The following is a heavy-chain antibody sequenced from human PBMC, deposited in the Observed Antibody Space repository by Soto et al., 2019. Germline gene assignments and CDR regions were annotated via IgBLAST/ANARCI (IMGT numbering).Heavy chain of an antibody. V-gene: IGHV1-18*01. CDR2: ISAYNGNT. D-gene: IGHD2-15*01. J-gene: IGHJ4*02. CDR1: GYTFTSYG. Sequence: QVQLVQSGAEVKKPGASVKVSCKASGYTFTSYGISWVRQAPGQGLEYMGWISAYNGNTNYAHNLQGRVTMTTDMSTSTADLNLRSVKSDDKGGYDCASGGGNTAEAYCGQGTLVTVSS. CDR3: ASGGGNTAEAY.